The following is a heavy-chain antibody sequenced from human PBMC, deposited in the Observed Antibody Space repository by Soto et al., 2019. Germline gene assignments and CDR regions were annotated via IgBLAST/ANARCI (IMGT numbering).Heavy chain of an antibody. Sequence: PSETLSLTCTVYGGYFRGYYWSWIRQPPGKGLEWIGEINHSGSTNYNPSLKSRVTISVDTSKNQFSLKLSSVTAADTAVYYCARVSGIYYYGMDVWGQGTTVTVSS. CDR1: GGYFRGYY. V-gene: IGHV4-34*01. CDR3: ARVSGIYYYGMDV. J-gene: IGHJ6*02. D-gene: IGHD3-10*01. CDR2: INHSGST.